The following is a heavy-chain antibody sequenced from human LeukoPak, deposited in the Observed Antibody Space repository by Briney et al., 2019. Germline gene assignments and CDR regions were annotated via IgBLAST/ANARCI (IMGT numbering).Heavy chain of an antibody. D-gene: IGHD2-2*02. J-gene: IGHJ4*02. CDR1: GFTFSSYG. Sequence: GGSLRLSCAASGFTFSSYGMHWVRQAPGKGLEWVAVISYDGSNKYYADSVKGRFTISRDNTKNTLYLQMYSLRAEDTAVYYCAKDSLGVGIPTVIEIFDYWGQGTLVTVSS. V-gene: IGHV3-30*18. CDR3: AKDSLGVGIPTVIEIFDY. CDR2: ISYDGSNK.